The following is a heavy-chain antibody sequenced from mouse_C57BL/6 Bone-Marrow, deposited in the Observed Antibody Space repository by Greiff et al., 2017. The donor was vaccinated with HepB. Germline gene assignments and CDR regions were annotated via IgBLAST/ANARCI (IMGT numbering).Heavy chain of an antibody. CDR2: ISNGGGST. J-gene: IGHJ4*01. Sequence: EVQLVESGGGLVQPGGSLKLSCAASGFTFSDYYMYWVRQTPEKRLEWVAYISNGGGSTYYPDTVKGRFTISRDNAKNTLYLQMSRLKSEDTAMYYCARQTAQAPYAMDYWGQGTSVTVSS. D-gene: IGHD3-2*02. V-gene: IGHV5-12*01. CDR3: ARQTAQAPYAMDY. CDR1: GFTFSDYY.